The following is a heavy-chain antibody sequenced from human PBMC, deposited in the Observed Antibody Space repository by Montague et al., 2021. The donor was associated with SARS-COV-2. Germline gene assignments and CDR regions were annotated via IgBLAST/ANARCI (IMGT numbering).Heavy chain of an antibody. D-gene: IGHD6-13*01. CDR2: IYGGGSST. J-gene: IGHJ4*02. CDR1: GFTFSSYA. Sequence: SLRLSCAAPGFTFSSYAMSWVRQAPGKGLEWVSVIYGGGSSTDSADSVKGRFTISRDNSKNTLYLQMNSLRAEDTALYYCATVIAAAGHLDYYFDYWGQGTLVTVSS. CDR3: ATVIAAAGHLDYYFDY. V-gene: IGHV3-23*03.